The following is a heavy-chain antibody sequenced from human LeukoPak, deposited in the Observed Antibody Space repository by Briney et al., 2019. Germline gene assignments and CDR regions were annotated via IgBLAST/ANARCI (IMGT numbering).Heavy chain of an antibody. D-gene: IGHD3-10*01. V-gene: IGHV3-74*01. CDR1: GFTFSTYW. Sequence: GGSLRLSCAASGFTFSTYWMHWVRQAPGKGLVWVSHINKDGSRTNYADSVKGRFTISRDNAKNTLYLQMNSLRAEDTAVYYCARDRRIGDWFDPWGQGTLVTVSS. J-gene: IGHJ5*02. CDR2: INKDGSRT. CDR3: ARDRRIGDWFDP.